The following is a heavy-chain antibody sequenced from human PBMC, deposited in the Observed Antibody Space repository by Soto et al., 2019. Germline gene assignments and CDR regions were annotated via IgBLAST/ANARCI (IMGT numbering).Heavy chain of an antibody. Sequence: QVQLVQSGAEVKKPGASVKVSCKASGYTFTSYGISWVRQAPGQGLEWMGWISAYNGNTNYAQKLQGRVTMTTDTPXXTAYMELRRLRSDDTAVYYCARTTSEAGPSLGRWPWGQGTLVTVPS. D-gene: IGHD6-19*01. V-gene: IGHV1-18*01. J-gene: IGHJ5*02. CDR3: ARTTSEAGPSLGRWP. CDR2: ISAYNGNT. CDR1: GYTFTSYG.